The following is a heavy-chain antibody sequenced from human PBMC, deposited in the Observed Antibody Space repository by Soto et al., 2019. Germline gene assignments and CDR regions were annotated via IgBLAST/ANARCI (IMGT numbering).Heavy chain of an antibody. D-gene: IGHD6-19*01. CDR3: AIGKSSSGWKATYYHYYYMDV. V-gene: IGHV4-34*01. J-gene: IGHJ6*03. CDR1: GGSFSGYY. CDR2: INHSGST. Sequence: NPSETLSLTCAVYGGSFSGYYWSWIRQPPGKGLEWIGEINHSGSTNYNPSLKSRVTISVDTSKNQFSLKLSSVTAADTAVYYCAIGKSSSGWKATYYHYYYMDVWGKGTTVTVSS.